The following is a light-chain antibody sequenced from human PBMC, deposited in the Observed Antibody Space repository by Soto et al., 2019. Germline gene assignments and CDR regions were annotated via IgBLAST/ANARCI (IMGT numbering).Light chain of an antibody. CDR1: SSDVGGYNY. CDR2: DVS. Sequence: QSALTQPASVSGSPGQSITISCTGTSSDVGGYNYVSWYQQHPGKAPKLMIYDVSNRPSGVSNRFSGSKSGNTASLTISGRQAEDEADYYSSSYTSGSTVVFGGGTKLTVL. V-gene: IGLV2-14*01. J-gene: IGLJ2*01. CDR3: SSYTSGSTVV.